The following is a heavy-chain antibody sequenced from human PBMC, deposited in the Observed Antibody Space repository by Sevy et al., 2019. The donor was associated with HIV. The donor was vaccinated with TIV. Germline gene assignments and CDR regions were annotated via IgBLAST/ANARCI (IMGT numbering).Heavy chain of an antibody. CDR3: ARVGYYDSSGHYPFDY. V-gene: IGHV1-69*13. CDR1: GGTFTSYS. J-gene: IGHJ4*02. Sequence: ASVKVSCKASGGTFTSYSISWVRQAPGQGLEWMGGILPIFGLAHYAQKFQGRVTITADECTSTAYMELSSPRSEDTAVYYCARVGYYDSSGHYPFDYWGQGTLVTVSS. CDR2: ILPIFGLA. D-gene: IGHD3-22*01.